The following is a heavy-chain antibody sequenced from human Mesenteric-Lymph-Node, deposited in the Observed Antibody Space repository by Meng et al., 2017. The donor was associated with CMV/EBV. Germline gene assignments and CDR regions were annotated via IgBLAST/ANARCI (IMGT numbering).Heavy chain of an antibody. D-gene: IGHD5-12*01. CDR3: ARWTSGYDWGFDY. CDR2: INPNSGGT. CDR1: GYTFIGYY. V-gene: IGHV1-2*06. J-gene: IGHJ4*02. Sequence: ASGYTFIGYYIHWVRQAPGQGLEWMGRINPNSGGTNYAQKFQGRVTMTRDTSISTAYMELSRLRSDDTAVYYCARWTSGYDWGFDYWGQGTLVTVSS.